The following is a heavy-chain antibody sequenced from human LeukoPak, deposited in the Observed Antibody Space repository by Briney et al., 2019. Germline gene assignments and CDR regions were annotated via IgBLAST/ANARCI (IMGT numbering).Heavy chain of an antibody. D-gene: IGHD3-9*01. Sequence: GGSLRLSCVASGLSVSSNYMSWVRQAPGKGLEWVPVIYRDGSSYYAESVKGRFTISRDNSKNTLYIQMNSLRAEDTAVYYCARSFYDILIGYYQYFDYWGQGTLVTVSS. CDR3: ARSFYDILIGYYQYFDY. CDR2: IYRDGSS. V-gene: IGHV3-66*01. CDR1: GLSVSSNY. J-gene: IGHJ4*02.